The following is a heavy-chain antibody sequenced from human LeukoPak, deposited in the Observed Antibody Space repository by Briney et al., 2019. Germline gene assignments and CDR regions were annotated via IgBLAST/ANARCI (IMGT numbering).Heavy chain of an antibody. Sequence: GGSLRLSCAASGFTFDDYAMHWVRQAPGKGLEWVSLISGDGGSTYYADSVKGRFTISRDNSRNSLYLQMNSLRTEDTAMYYCARHLYSSSPIDYWGQGTLVTVSS. CDR1: GFTFDDYA. CDR3: ARHLYSSSPIDY. D-gene: IGHD6-13*01. CDR2: ISGDGGST. J-gene: IGHJ4*02. V-gene: IGHV3-43*02.